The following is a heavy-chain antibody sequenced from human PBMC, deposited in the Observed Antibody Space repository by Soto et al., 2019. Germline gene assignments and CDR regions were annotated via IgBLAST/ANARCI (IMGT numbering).Heavy chain of an antibody. CDR1: GFGFRGGG. Sequence: EDQLVESGGGLVQPGGPRGPTLPGLGFGFRGGGRNGFAQAQGKGLDWVAHTNQDGSEKYYLDSVKGRFTIFRDNAKNSLYLQMNSLRAEDTAVYYCSGGVGDAIWGQGTLVTVSS. V-gene: IGHV3-7*04. J-gene: IGHJ4*02. CDR2: TNQDGSEK. CDR3: SGGVGDAI. D-gene: IGHD1-26*01.